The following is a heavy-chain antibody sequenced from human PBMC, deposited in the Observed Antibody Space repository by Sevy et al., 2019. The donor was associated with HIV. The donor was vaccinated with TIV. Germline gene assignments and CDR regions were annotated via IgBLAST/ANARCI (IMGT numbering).Heavy chain of an antibody. CDR3: AKSRGIVGSPPLVYFDY. Sequence: GGSLRLSCAASGFTFSSYAMSWVRQAPGKGLEWVSAISGSGGSTYYADSVKGRFTISRDNSKNTLYLQMNSLRAEDTAVYYCAKSRGIVGSPPLVYFDYWGQGTLVTVSS. D-gene: IGHD3-22*01. CDR1: GFTFSSYA. CDR2: ISGSGGST. V-gene: IGHV3-23*01. J-gene: IGHJ4*02.